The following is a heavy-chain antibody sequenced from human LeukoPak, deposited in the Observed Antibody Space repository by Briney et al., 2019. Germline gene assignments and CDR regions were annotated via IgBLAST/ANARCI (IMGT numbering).Heavy chain of an antibody. CDR3: ARDASVRIAVAGNYYYYYMDV. D-gene: IGHD6-19*01. V-gene: IGHV1-46*01. CDR2: INPSGGST. J-gene: IGHJ6*03. Sequence: ASVKVSCKASGYTFTSYYMHWVRQAPGQGLEWMGIINPSGGSTSYAQKFQGRVTMTRDTSTSTAYMELSSLRSEDTAVYYCARDASVRIAVAGNYYYYYMDVWGKGTTVTVSS. CDR1: GYTFTSYY.